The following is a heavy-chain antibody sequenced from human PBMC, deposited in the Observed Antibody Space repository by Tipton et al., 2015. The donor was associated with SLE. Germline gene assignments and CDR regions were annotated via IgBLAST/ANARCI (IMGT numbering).Heavy chain of an antibody. J-gene: IGHJ4*02. D-gene: IGHD6-19*01. CDR3: ARGVAERLGLDF. Sequence: TLSLTCTVSGGSIGSADYYWSWIRQHPGKGLEWIGYIYYTMSANYNPSLKSRVSISIDTSKNQVSLKLSSVTAADTALYFCARGVAERLGLDFWGQGSLVTVSS. V-gene: IGHV4-31*03. CDR2: IYYTMSA. CDR1: GGSIGSADYY.